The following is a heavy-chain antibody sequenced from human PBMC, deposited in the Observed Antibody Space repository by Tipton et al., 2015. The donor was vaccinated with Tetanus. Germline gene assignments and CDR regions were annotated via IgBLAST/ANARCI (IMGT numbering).Heavy chain of an antibody. Sequence: TLSLTCSASGGSFSSSNFYWVWIRQSPGKGLEWIGSTYHSGSTYCNPSLKSRVTISVDTSGNQFSLSLSSVTAADTAVYYCARPHSLGNYLYWGRGTLVTVSS. V-gene: IGHV4-39*01. CDR1: GGSFSSSNFY. CDR3: ARPHSLGNYLY. J-gene: IGHJ4*02. D-gene: IGHD1-7*01. CDR2: TYHSGST.